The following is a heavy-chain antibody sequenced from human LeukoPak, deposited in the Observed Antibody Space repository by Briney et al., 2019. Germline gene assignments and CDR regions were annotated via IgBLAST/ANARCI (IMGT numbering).Heavy chain of an antibody. CDR2: MNPNSGNT. J-gene: IGHJ6*02. CDR1: GYTFTSYD. CDR3: ARDPGSAGTDYYYGMDV. D-gene: IGHD6-13*01. Sequence: ASVKVSCKASGYTFTSYDINWVRQATGQGLEWMGWMNPNSGNTGYAQKFQGRVTMTRNTSISTAYMELSSLRSEDTAVYYCARDPGSAGTDYYYGMDVWGQGTTVTVSS. V-gene: IGHV1-8*01.